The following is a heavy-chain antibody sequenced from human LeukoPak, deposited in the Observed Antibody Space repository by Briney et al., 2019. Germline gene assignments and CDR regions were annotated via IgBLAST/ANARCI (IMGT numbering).Heavy chain of an antibody. Sequence: GGSLRLSCAASGFTFSSFAMTWVRQAPGKGLEWVSVIGGSDGSTYSADSVKGRFTISRDNSKNTLYLQMSSLRAEDTAVYYCAKGGRASCYTSSDYWGQGTLVTVSS. D-gene: IGHD2-2*02. J-gene: IGHJ4*02. V-gene: IGHV3-23*01. CDR2: IGGSDGST. CDR1: GFTFSSFA. CDR3: AKGGRASCYTSSDY.